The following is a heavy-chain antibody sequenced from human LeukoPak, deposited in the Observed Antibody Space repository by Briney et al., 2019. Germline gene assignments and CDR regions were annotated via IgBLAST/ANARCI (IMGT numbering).Heavy chain of an antibody. Sequence: PSGTLSLTCAVSGGSISSSNWWSWVRQPPGKGLEWIGEIYHSGSTNYNPSLKSRVTISVDTSKNQFSLKLSSVTAADTAVYYCARADYDILTVSGAFDIWGQGTMVTVSS. V-gene: IGHV4-4*02. D-gene: IGHD3-9*01. CDR1: GGSISSSNW. J-gene: IGHJ3*02. CDR3: ARADYDILTVSGAFDI. CDR2: IYHSGST.